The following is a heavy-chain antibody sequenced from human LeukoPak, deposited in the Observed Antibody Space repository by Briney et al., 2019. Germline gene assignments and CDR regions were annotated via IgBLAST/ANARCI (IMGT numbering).Heavy chain of an antibody. J-gene: IGHJ4*02. CDR3: AREVWFGELSERTLDY. CDR2: ISAYNGNT. D-gene: IGHD3-10*01. Sequence: SSVKVSCKASGYTFTSYGISWVRQAPGQGLEWMGWISAYNGNTNYAQKLQGRVTMTTDTSTSTAYMELRSLRSDDTAVYYCAREVWFGELSERTLDYWGQGTLVTVSS. CDR1: GYTFTSYG. V-gene: IGHV1-18*01.